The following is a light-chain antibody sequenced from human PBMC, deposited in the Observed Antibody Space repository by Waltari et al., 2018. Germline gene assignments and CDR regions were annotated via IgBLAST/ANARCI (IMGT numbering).Light chain of an antibody. CDR1: QAISTY. V-gene: IGKV1-39*01. CDR2: SSS. J-gene: IGKJ4*01. CDR3: QQSHSSPLT. Sequence: DTLMTQSPSSLSASVGARVTITCRASQAISTYVHWYQQTPGMAPKLLIFSSSTLHRGVSSRFSGSGSGTEFTLTISNLQPDDFATYYCQQSHSSPLTFGGGTKVEIK.